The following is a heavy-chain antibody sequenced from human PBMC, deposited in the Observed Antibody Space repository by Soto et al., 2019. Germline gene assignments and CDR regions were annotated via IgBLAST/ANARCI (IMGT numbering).Heavy chain of an antibody. J-gene: IGHJ6*02. CDR3: ARGRRPGIAAADRYYYGMDV. V-gene: IGHV4-34*01. D-gene: IGHD6-13*01. CDR2: INHSGST. Sequence: SETLSLTCAVYGGSFSGYYWSWIRQPPGKGLEWIGEINHSGSTNYNPSLKSRVTISVDTSKNQFSLKLSSVTAADTAVYYCARGRRPGIAAADRYYYGMDVWGQGTTVTVSS. CDR1: GGSFSGYY.